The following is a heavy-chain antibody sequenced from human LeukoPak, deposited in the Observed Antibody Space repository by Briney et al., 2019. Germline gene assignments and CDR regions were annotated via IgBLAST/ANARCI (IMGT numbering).Heavy chain of an antibody. D-gene: IGHD4-23*01. CDR3: ARDPRDYGGNSNYWYFDL. CDR1: GYTFTGYY. Sequence: ASVKVSCKASGYTFTGYYMHWVRQAPGQGLEWMGWINPNSGGTNYAQKFQGRVTMTRDTSISTAYMELSRLRSDDTAVYYCARDPRDYGGNSNYWYFDLWGRGTLVTVSS. CDR2: INPNSGGT. J-gene: IGHJ2*01. V-gene: IGHV1-2*02.